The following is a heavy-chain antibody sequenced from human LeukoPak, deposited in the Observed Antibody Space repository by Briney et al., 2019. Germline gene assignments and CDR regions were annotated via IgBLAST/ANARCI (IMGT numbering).Heavy chain of an antibody. CDR2: IKQDGSER. V-gene: IGHV3-7*01. D-gene: IGHD6-13*01. Sequence: PGGSLRLSCAASGFTFSSYWMSWVRQAPGKGLEWVANIKQDGSERYYVDSVKGRFTISRDNAKNSLYLQVNSLRAEDTAVYYCAGDLGPNSSSYDYWGQGTLVTVSS. J-gene: IGHJ4*02. CDR1: GFTFSSYW. CDR3: AGDLGPNSSSYDY.